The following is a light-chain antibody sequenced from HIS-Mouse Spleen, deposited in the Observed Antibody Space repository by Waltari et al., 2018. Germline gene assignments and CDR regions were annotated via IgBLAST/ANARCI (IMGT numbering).Light chain of an antibody. CDR2: EGS. J-gene: IGLJ1*01. V-gene: IGLV2-23*01. CDR1: SSDVGSYNL. Sequence: QSALTQPASVSGSPGQSITISCTGTSSDVGSYNLVSCYQQHPGQAPKLMIYEGSKRPSGVSNRFAGSKSGNTASLTISGLQAEDEADYYCCSYAGSSTYVFGTGTKVTVL. CDR3: CSYAGSSTYV.